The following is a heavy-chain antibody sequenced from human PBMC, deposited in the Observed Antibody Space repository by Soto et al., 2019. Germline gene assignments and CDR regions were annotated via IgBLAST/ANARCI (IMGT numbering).Heavy chain of an antibody. V-gene: IGHV1-2*02. CDR2: INPNSGGT. Sequence: QVQLVQSGAEVKKPGASVKVSCKASGYTFTGYYMHWVRQAPGQGLEWMGWINPNSGGTNYAQKFQGRVTMTRDTSISTAYMELSRLRSDDTAVYYCARQSKAAASRVYFDYWGQGTLVTVSS. J-gene: IGHJ4*02. CDR1: GYTFTGYY. CDR3: ARQSKAAASRVYFDY. D-gene: IGHD6-13*01.